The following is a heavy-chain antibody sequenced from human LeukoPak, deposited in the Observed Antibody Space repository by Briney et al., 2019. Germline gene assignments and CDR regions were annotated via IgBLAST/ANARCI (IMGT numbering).Heavy chain of an antibody. CDR2: INPNSGGT. D-gene: IGHD6-19*01. CDR1: GYTFTGYY. Sequence: ASVKVSCKAPGYTFTGYYMHWVRQAPGQGLEWMGWINPNSGGTNYAQKFQGRVTMTRDTSISTAYMELSRLRSDDTAVYYCARAIRYSSGWYPPGYWGQGTLVSVSS. V-gene: IGHV1-2*02. J-gene: IGHJ4*02. CDR3: ARAIRYSSGWYPPGY.